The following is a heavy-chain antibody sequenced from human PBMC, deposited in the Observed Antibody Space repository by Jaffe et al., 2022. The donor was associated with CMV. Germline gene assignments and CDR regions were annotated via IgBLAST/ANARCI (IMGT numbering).Heavy chain of an antibody. CDR3: ARGYLSGYRKPNMAFDI. V-gene: IGHV2-70*15. D-gene: IGHD6-13*01. Sequence: QVTLRESGPALVKPTQTLTLTCTFSGFSLSTSGMCVSWIRQPPGKALEWLARIDWDDDKYYSTSLKTRLTISKDTSKNQVVLTMTNMDPVDTATYYCARGYLSGYRKPNMAFDIWGQGTMVTVSS. J-gene: IGHJ3*02. CDR2: IDWDDDK. CDR1: GFSLSTSGMC.